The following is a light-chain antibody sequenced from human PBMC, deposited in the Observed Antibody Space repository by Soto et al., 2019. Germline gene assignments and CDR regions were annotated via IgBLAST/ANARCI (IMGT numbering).Light chain of an antibody. CDR1: QGISNY. Sequence: DIQMTQSPSSLSASVGDRVTITCRASQGISNYLAWYQQKPEKVPKLLIYAASTLQSGVPSRFSGSGSGTDFTLTISSLQPEDVATYYCQKYNSAPAVTFGGGTKVEIK. CDR3: QKYNSAPAVT. J-gene: IGKJ4*01. CDR2: AAS. V-gene: IGKV1-27*01.